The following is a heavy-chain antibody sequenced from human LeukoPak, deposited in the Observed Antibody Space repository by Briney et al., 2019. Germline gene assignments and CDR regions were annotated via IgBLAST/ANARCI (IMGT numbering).Heavy chain of an antibody. D-gene: IGHD1-26*01. V-gene: IGHV1-69*01. CDR3: ARAGGSYYFDGMDV. J-gene: IGHJ6*02. Sequence: GASVKVSFKASGGPFHSYAISWVRQAPGQGLEWMGGIIPIFGTANYAQKFQGRVTITADESTSTAYMELSSLRSEDTAVYYCARAGGSYYFDGMDVWGQGTTVTVSS. CDR1: GGPFHSYA. CDR2: IIPIFGTA.